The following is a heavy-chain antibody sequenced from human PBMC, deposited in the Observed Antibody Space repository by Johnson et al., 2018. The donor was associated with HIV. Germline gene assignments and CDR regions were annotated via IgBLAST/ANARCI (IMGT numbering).Heavy chain of an antibody. V-gene: IGHV3-13*01. D-gene: IGHD6-13*01. CDR2: IGTAGDT. CDR1: GFTFSSYD. Sequence: VQLVESGGGVVQPGGSLRLSCAASGFTFSSYDMHWVRQATGKGLEWVSAIGTAGDTYYPGSVKGRFTISRENAKNSLYLQMNSLRAGDTAVYYCARDSSNAAFDIWCQGTMVTVSS. J-gene: IGHJ3*02. CDR3: ARDSSNAAFDI.